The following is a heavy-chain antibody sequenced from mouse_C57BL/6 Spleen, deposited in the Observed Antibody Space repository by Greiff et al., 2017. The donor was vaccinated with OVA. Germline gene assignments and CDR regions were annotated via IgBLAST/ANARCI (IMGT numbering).Heavy chain of an antibody. V-gene: IGHV3-6*01. CDR3: TGGGYDDDY. CDR2: IRYDGSN. D-gene: IGHD2-2*01. CDR1: GYSITSGYY. Sequence: EVQVVESGPGLVKPSQSLSLTCSVTGYSITSGYYWNWIRQFPGNKLEWMGYIRYDGSNNYNPSLKNRISITRDTSKNQFFLKLNSVTTEDTATYYCTGGGYDDDYWGQGTTLTVSS. J-gene: IGHJ2*01.